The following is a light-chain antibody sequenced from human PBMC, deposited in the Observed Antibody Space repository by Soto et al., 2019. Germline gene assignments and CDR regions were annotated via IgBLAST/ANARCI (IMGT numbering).Light chain of an antibody. CDR3: QQTNSVPLT. V-gene: IGKV1-12*01. Sequence: DIQMTQSPSSVSASMGDRVTITCRASQDISNYLAWYQQKPGKAPNLLIYTASSLQSGVPSKFTGSGSGTDFTLTISSLQPEDVATYFCQQTNSVPLTFGGGTKVEIK. CDR2: TAS. CDR1: QDISNY. J-gene: IGKJ4*01.